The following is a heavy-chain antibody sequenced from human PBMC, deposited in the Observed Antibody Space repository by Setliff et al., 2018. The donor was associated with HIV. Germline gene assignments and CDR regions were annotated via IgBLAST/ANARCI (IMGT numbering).Heavy chain of an antibody. J-gene: IGHJ4*02. CDR2: IYHSGST. V-gene: IGHV4-38-2*01. CDR3: ARGGAVSADFDS. Sequence: SETLSLTCAVSGYSISSGYYWGWIRQPPGKGLEWIGSIYHSGSTYDSPSLKSRVTISVDTSKNQFSLRLNSVTAADTAVYFCARGGAVSADFDSWGQGTLVTVSS. D-gene: IGHD3-16*01. CDR1: GYSISSGYY.